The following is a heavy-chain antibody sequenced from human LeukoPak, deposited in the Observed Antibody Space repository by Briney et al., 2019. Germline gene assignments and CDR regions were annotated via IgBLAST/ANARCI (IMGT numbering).Heavy chain of an antibody. CDR2: ISGDGTRD. Sequence: TGTSLRLSCEASGSTFISYLIHWVRQAPGKGLEWVALISGDGTRDWDAATVRGRITIDKDKSKITVYLHMNSLRPEDTALYYCVRDAGTIPEGVNDHFDSWGQGTLVTVSS. CDR1: GSTFISYL. D-gene: IGHD1-14*01. V-gene: IGHV3-30-3*01. CDR3: VRDAGTIPEGVNDHFDS. J-gene: IGHJ4*02.